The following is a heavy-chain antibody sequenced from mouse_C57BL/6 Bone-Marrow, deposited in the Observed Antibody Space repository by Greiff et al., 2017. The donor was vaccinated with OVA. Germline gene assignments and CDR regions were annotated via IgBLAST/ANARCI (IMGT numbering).Heavy chain of an antibody. CDR2: IWSDGST. CDR3: AAGGYYGSSYLFAY. V-gene: IGHV2-6*03. Sequence: VHLVESGPGLVAPSQSLSITCTVSGFSLTSYGVHWVRQPPGKGLEWLVVIWSDGSTTYNSALKSRLSISKDNSKSQVFLKMNSLQTDDTAMYYCAAGGYYGSSYLFAYWGQGTLVTVSA. CDR1: GFSLTSYG. J-gene: IGHJ3*01. D-gene: IGHD1-1*01.